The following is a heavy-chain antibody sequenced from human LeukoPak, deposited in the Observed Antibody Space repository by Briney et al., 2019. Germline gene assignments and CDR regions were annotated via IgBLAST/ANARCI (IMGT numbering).Heavy chain of an antibody. CDR1: GYTFTGYY. Sequence: ASVKVSCKASGYTFTGYYMHWVRQAPGQGLEWMGWINPNSGGANYAQKFQGRVTMTRDTSISTAYMELSRLRSDDTAVYYCARARRITMIVVANNWFDPWGQGTLVTVSS. V-gene: IGHV1-2*02. CDR2: INPNSGGA. J-gene: IGHJ5*02. D-gene: IGHD3-22*01. CDR3: ARARRITMIVVANNWFDP.